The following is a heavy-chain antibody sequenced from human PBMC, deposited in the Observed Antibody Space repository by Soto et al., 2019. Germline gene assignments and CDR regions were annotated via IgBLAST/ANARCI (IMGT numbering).Heavy chain of an antibody. CDR2: STAAGGGT. Sequence: PGGSLRLSCAASGFPFSRYGISWARQAPGRGLEWVAASTAAGGGTYNLEAVKGRFTVSRDNFKKTVYLQLDGLRAEDTAVYYCEKGHSDYQGDYNYYGMDGWGQGTTVTVSS. CDR3: EKGHSDYQGDYNYYGMDG. V-gene: IGHV3-23*01. J-gene: IGHJ6*02. CDR1: GFPFSRYG. D-gene: IGHD6-25*01.